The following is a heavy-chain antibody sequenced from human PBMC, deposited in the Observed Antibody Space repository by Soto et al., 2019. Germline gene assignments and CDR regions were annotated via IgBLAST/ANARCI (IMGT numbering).Heavy chain of an antibody. CDR2: ITGTGGST. V-gene: IGHV3-23*01. CDR1: VFTFIAYG. Sequence: PGGSLRLSCASSVFTFIAYGMHWVRQAPGKGLEWLSTITGTGGSTNYADSVKGRFTISRDNSKNTLHLQMNSLRAEDTAVYYCAKRDFSSGCYRFDYWGQGTLVTVSS. CDR3: AKRDFSSGCYRFDY. D-gene: IGHD6-19*01. J-gene: IGHJ4*02.